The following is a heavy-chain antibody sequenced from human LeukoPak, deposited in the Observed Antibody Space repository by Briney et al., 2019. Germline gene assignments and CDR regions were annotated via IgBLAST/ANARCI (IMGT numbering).Heavy chain of an antibody. J-gene: IGHJ4*02. CDR2: IYYSGST. CDR1: GGSISSYY. CDR3: ARSPSSSGYWGYFDY. D-gene: IGHD6-19*01. Sequence: SETLSLTCTVSGGSISSYYWSWIRQPPGKGLEWIGYIYYSGSTNYNPSLKSRVTISVDTSKNQFSLKLSSVTAADTAVYYCARSPSSSGYWGYFDYWGQGALVTVSS. V-gene: IGHV4-59*01.